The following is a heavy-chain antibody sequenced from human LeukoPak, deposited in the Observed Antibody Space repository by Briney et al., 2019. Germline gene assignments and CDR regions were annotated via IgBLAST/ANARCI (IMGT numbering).Heavy chain of an antibody. CDR2: IIPIFGTA. CDR1: GGTFSSYA. D-gene: IGHD1-26*01. V-gene: IGHV1-69*05. J-gene: IGHJ3*02. CDR3: ARLIVGAARAFDI. Sequence: ASVKVSCKASGGTFSSYAISWVRQAPGQGLEWMGGIIPIFGTANYAQKFRGRVTITTDESTSTAYMELSSLRSEDTAVYYCARLIVGAARAFDIWGQGTMVTVSS.